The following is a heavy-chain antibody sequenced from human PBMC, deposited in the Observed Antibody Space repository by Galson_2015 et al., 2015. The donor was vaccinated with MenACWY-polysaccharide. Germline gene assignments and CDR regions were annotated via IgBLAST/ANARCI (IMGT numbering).Heavy chain of an antibody. CDR2: IYYSGTT. CDR3: ARNPYCGGDCYWV. D-gene: IGHD2-21*02. J-gene: IGHJ4*02. CDR1: GGSISSGTYY. V-gene: IGHV4-39*01. Sequence: ETLSLTCTVSGGSISSGTYYWGWIRQPPGEGLEWVGSIYYSGTTYYNPSLKSRVTISVDTSKNQFSLKLSSVTAADTAVYYCARNPYCGGDCYWVWGQGTLVTVSS.